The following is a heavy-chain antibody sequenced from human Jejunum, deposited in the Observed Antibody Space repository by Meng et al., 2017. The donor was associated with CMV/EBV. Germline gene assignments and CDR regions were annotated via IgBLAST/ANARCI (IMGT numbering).Heavy chain of an antibody. V-gene: IGHV1-46*01. CDR1: EYTFTRYF. CDR3: ARGYCSSINCSPGDY. Sequence: EYTFTRYFIQWVRQAPGQGLEWMGVIDPSGGTTTYSQNFQGRVTMTRDTSTGTAYMELSSLRSEDTAVYSCARGYCSSINCSPGDYWGQGTLVTVSS. J-gene: IGHJ4*02. D-gene: IGHD2-2*01. CDR2: IDPSGGTT.